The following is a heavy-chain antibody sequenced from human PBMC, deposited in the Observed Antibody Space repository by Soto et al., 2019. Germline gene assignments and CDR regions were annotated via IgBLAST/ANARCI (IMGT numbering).Heavy chain of an antibody. J-gene: IGHJ4*02. CDR2: INPSGGST. CDR1: GYTFTSYY. V-gene: IGHV1-46*01. CDR3: ARVGVTRTQFDE. D-gene: IGHD3-3*01. Sequence: GDSLQVSCTSSGYTFTSYYMHWVRQAPGQGLEWMGIINPSGGSTSYAQKFQGRVTMTRDTSTSTVYMELSSLRSEDTAVYYCARVGVTRTQFDEWGQGNLVTV.